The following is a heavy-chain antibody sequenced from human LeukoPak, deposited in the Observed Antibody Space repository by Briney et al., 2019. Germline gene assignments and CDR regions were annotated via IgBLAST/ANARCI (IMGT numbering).Heavy chain of an antibody. V-gene: IGHV4-34*01. CDR1: GFTFSSYA. Sequence: PGGSLRLSCAASGFTFSSYAMSWIRQPPGKGLERIGEINHSGSTNYNPSLKSRVTISVDTCKNQFSLKLSSVTAADTAVYYCARGYTGSFGELFPYDYWGQGTLVTVSS. D-gene: IGHD3-10*01. CDR2: INHSGST. J-gene: IGHJ4*02. CDR3: ARGYTGSFGELFPYDY.